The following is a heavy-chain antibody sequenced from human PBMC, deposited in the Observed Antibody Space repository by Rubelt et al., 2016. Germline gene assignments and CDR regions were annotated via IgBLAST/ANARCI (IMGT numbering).Heavy chain of an antibody. J-gene: IGHJ4*02. V-gene: IGHV4-39*01. Sequence: QLQLQESGPGLVRPSETLSLTCSVSGASIITSTYYWGWIRQPPGKGLEWIGGVYFSGNTYYSPSLKSRVTISVDTSKRQCSLTLGSVAAADTAVYYCAIAYSSSSELDYWGQGTLVTVSS. D-gene: IGHD6-6*01. CDR2: VYFSGNT. CDR1: GASIITSTYY. CDR3: AIAYSSSSELDY.